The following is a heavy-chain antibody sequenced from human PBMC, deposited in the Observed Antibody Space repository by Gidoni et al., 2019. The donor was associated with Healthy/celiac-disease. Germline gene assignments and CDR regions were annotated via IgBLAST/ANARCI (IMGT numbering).Heavy chain of an antibody. CDR1: GFTVSSNY. V-gene: IGHV3-66*01. Sequence: EVQLVESGGGLVQPGGSLRLSCAASGFTVSSNYMSWVRQAPGKGLEWVSGSYSGGSTYYADYVKGRFTISRDNSKNTLYLKMNSLRAEDTAVYYCARDKWDGRGDYFDYWGQGTLVTVSS. D-gene: IGHD1-26*01. CDR2: SYSGGST. CDR3: ARDKWDGRGDYFDY. J-gene: IGHJ4*02.